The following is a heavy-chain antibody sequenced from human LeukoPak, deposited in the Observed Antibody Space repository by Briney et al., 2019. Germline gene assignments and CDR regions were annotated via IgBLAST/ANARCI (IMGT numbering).Heavy chain of an antibody. CDR1: GFTFSSYS. Sequence: PGGSLRLSCAASGFTFSSYSMNWVRQAPGKGLEWVSSISSSSSYIYYADSVKGRFTISRDNAKNSLYLQMNSLRAEDTAVYYCARAHHQSRNNDAFDIWGQGTMVTVSS. CDR2: ISSSSSYI. J-gene: IGHJ3*02. CDR3: ARAHHQSRNNDAFDI. D-gene: IGHD1-1*01. V-gene: IGHV3-21*01.